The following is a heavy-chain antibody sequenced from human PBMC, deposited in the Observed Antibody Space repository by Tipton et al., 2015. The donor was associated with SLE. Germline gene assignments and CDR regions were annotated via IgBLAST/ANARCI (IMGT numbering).Heavy chain of an antibody. CDR2: ISYSGST. Sequence: TLSLTCTVSGGSISNYYWSWIRQPPGKGLEWIGYISYSGSTYYNPSLKSRVTISVDTSKNQFSLRLSSLTAADTAVYYCARDSQFNSKLSFDYWGQGALVTVSS. D-gene: IGHD4-11*01. CDR1: GGSISNYY. J-gene: IGHJ4*02. V-gene: IGHV4-59*01. CDR3: ARDSQFNSKLSFDY.